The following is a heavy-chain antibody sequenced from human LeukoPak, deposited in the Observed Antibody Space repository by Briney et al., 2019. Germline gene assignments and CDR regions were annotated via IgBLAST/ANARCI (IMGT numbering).Heavy chain of an antibody. D-gene: IGHD3-22*01. Sequence: PGGSLRLSCAASGFTFSHYAMNWVRQAPGKGLEWVSYISSSGSTIYYADSVKGRFTISRDNAKNSLYLQMNSLRAEDTAVYYCASLYDSSGYYPNYFDYWGQGTLVTVSS. V-gene: IGHV3-48*03. CDR3: ASLYDSSGYYPNYFDY. CDR1: GFTFSHYA. J-gene: IGHJ4*02. CDR2: ISSSGSTI.